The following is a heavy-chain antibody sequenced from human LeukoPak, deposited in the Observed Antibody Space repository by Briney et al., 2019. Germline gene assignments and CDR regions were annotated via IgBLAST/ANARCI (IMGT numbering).Heavy chain of an antibody. CDR3: ARENVDTAMGTSP. V-gene: IGHV3-66*01. Sequence: GGSLRLSCEASGFTFSTYWMTWVRQAPGKGLEWVSVIYSGGSTYYADSVKGRFTISRDNSKNTLYLQMNSLRAEDTAVYYCARENVDTAMGTSPWGQGTLVTVSS. CDR1: GFTFSTYW. D-gene: IGHD5-18*01. CDR2: IYSGGST. J-gene: IGHJ5*02.